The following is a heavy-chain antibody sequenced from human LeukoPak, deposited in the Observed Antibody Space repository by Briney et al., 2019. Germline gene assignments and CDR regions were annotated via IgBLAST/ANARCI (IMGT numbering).Heavy chain of an antibody. J-gene: IGHJ5*02. CDR1: GGSISSGGYS. Sequence: PSQTLSLTCAVSGGSISSGGYSWSWIRQPPGKGLEWIGYIYHSGSTYYNPSLKSRVTISVDRSKNQFSLKLSSVTAADTAVYYCANENFGTGYSYGYNWFDPWGQGTLVTVSS. CDR2: IYHSGST. CDR3: ANENFGTGYSYGYNWFDP. D-gene: IGHD5-18*01. V-gene: IGHV4-30-2*01.